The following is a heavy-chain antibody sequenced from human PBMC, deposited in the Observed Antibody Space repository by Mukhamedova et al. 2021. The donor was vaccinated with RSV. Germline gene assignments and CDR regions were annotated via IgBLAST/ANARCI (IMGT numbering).Heavy chain of an antibody. D-gene: IGHD4-17*01. CDR3: AKDNLTYGDYCDAFDI. J-gene: IGHJ3*02. CDR2: IWYDGSNK. Sequence: GLEWVAVIWYDGSNKYYADSVKGRFTISRDNSKNTLYLQMNSLRAEDTAMYYCAKDNLTYGDYCDAFDIWGQGTMVTVSS. V-gene: IGHV3-33*06.